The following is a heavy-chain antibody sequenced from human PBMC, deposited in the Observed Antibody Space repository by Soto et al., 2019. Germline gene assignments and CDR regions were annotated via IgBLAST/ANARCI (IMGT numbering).Heavy chain of an antibody. Sequence: ASVKVSCKASGYTFTSYDINWVRQATGQGLEWMGWMNPNSGNTGYAQKFQGRVTMTRNTSISTAYMELSSLRSEDTAVYYCARRGGTRWSHYYYYMDVWGKGTTVTVSS. D-gene: IGHD2-15*01. V-gene: IGHV1-8*01. CDR1: GYTFTSYD. CDR2: MNPNSGNT. J-gene: IGHJ6*03. CDR3: ARRGGTRWSHYYYYMDV.